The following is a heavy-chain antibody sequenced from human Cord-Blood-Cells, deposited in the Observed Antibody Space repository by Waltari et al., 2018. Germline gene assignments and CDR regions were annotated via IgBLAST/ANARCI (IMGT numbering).Heavy chain of an antibody. Sequence: QVQLQESGPGLVKPSETLSLTCAVSGYSISSGYYWGWIRHPPGKGLEWIGSIYHSGSTYYNPSLKSRVTISVDTSKNQFSLKLSSVTAADTAVYYCERVYSGYESYWYFDLWGRGTLVTVSS. CDR3: ERVYSGYESYWYFDL. V-gene: IGHV4-38-2*01. D-gene: IGHD5-12*01. CDR1: GYSISSGYY. J-gene: IGHJ2*01. CDR2: IYHSGST.